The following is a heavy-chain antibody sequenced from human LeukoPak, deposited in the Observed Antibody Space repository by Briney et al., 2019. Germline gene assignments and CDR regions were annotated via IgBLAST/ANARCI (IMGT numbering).Heavy chain of an antibody. D-gene: IGHD6-13*01. Sequence: GASVRVSCKASGYTLTSYGISWVRQAPGQGLEWMGWMNPNSGNTGYAQKFQDRVAMTRNTSISTAYMELSSLESEDTAVYYCASALKRGSAGTLIDYWGQGTLVTVSS. J-gene: IGHJ4*02. CDR2: MNPNSGNT. V-gene: IGHV1-8*02. CDR1: GYTLTSYG. CDR3: ASALKRGSAGTLIDY.